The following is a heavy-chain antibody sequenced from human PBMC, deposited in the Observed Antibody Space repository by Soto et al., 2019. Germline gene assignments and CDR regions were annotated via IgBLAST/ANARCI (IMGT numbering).Heavy chain of an antibody. D-gene: IGHD5-12*01. V-gene: IGHV3-43*01. Sequence: GGSLRLSCAASGFTFDDYTMHWVRQAPGKGLEWVSLISWDGGSTYYADSVKGRFTISRDNSKNSLYLQMNSLRTEDTALYYCAKGAVEMATIAYYGMDVWGQGTTVTVSS. CDR1: GFTFDDYT. J-gene: IGHJ6*02. CDR2: ISWDGGST. CDR3: AKGAVEMATIAYYGMDV.